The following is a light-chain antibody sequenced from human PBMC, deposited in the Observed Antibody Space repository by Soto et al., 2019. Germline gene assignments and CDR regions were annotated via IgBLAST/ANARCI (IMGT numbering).Light chain of an antibody. V-gene: IGKV4-1*01. CDR1: QSVLYSSNNQNY. CDR2: WAS. Sequence: DIVMTQSPDSLAVSLGERATINCKSSQSVLYSSNNQNYLAWYQQKSGQPPKLLIYWASTRESGVPDRFSGSGSGTDFTLTISSLQAEDVAVYYCQQSYSAPWMFGQGTKVEIK. J-gene: IGKJ1*01. CDR3: QQSYSAPWM.